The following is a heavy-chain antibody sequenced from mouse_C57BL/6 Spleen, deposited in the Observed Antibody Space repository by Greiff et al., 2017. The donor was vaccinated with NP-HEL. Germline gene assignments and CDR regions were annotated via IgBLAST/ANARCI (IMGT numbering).Heavy chain of an antibody. CDR2: IYPRDGST. Sequence: VKVVESGPELVKPGASVKLSCKASGYTFTSYDINWVKQRPGQGLEWIGWIYPRDGSTKYNEKFKGKATLTVDTSSSTAYMELHSLTSEDSAVYFCARRDGSSYVDYFDYWGQGTTLTVSS. V-gene: IGHV1-85*01. CDR3: ARRDGSSYVDYFDY. D-gene: IGHD1-1*01. CDR1: GYTFTSYD. J-gene: IGHJ2*01.